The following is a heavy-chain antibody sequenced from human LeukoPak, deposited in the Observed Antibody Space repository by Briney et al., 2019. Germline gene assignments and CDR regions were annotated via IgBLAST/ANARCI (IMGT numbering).Heavy chain of an antibody. Sequence: PSETLSLTCAVSGGSISRGGYSWSWIRQPPGKGLEWIGYIYHSGSTYYNPSLKSRVTISVDRSKNQFSLKLSSVTAADTAVYYCARLGVITYYFDYWGQGTLVTVSS. J-gene: IGHJ4*02. CDR1: GGSISRGGYS. CDR3: ARLGVITYYFDY. V-gene: IGHV4-30-2*01. D-gene: IGHD3-22*01. CDR2: IYHSGST.